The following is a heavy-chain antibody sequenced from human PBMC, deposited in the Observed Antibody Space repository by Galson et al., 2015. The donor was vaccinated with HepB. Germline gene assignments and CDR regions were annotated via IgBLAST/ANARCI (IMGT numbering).Heavy chain of an antibody. CDR3: AGTMIVHGVFDY. CDR1: GFTFSSYA. Sequence: SLRLSCAASGFTFSSYAMSWVRQAPGKGLEWVSAISGSGGSTYYADSVKGRFTISRDNSKNTLYLQMNSLRAEDTAVYYCAGTMIVHGVFDYWGQGTLVTVSS. V-gene: IGHV3-23*01. CDR2: ISGSGGST. D-gene: IGHD3-22*01. J-gene: IGHJ4*02.